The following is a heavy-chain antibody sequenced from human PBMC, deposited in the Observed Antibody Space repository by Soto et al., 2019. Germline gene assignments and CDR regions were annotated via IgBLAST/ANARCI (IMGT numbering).Heavy chain of an antibody. J-gene: IGHJ4*02. CDR2: IWYDGGNK. D-gene: IGHD3-10*01. Sequence: GGSLRLSCAASGFTFSSYGMHWVRQAPGKGLEWVALIWYDGGNKYYADSVKGRFTISRDNSKNTLYLQMNSLRAEDTAVYYCARDLRITMLRGPSPGYWGQGTLATVSS. V-gene: IGHV3-33*01. CDR3: ARDLRITMLRGPSPGY. CDR1: GFTFSSYG.